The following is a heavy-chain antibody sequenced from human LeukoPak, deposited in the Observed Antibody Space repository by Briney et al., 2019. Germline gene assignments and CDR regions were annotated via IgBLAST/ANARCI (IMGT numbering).Heavy chain of an antibody. V-gene: IGHV3-7*01. Sequence: PGGPLRLSCAASGFTFSSYAMSWVRQAPGKGLEWVANIKQDGSEKYYVDSVKGRFTISRDNAKNSLYLQMNSLRAEDTAVYYGARDPVLRLGELSLHYGMDVWGQGTTVTVSS. J-gene: IGHJ6*02. CDR1: GFTFSSYA. CDR3: ARDPVLRLGELSLHYGMDV. D-gene: IGHD3-16*02. CDR2: IKQDGSEK.